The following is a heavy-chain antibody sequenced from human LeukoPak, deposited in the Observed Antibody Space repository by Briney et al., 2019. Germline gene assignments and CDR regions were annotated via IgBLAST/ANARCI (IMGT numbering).Heavy chain of an antibody. V-gene: IGHV4-59*08. CDR3: ARHSSGAAGYCSGGSCPAHWFDP. CDR2: IYYSGST. Sequence: SETLSLTCAVYGGSISSYYWSWIRQPPGKGLEWIGYIYYSGSTNYNPSLKSRVTISVDTSKNQFSLKLSSVTAADTAVYYCARHSSGAAGYCSGGSCPAHWFDPWGQGTLVTVSS. D-gene: IGHD2-15*01. J-gene: IGHJ5*02. CDR1: GGSISSYY.